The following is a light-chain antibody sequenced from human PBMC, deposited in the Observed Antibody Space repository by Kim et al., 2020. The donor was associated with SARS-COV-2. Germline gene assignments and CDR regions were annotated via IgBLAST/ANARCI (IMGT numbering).Light chain of an antibody. CDR1: SSNIGGNT. CDR2: SNN. V-gene: IGLV1-44*01. J-gene: IGLJ3*02. Sequence: QSVLTQPPSASGTPGQRVTISCSGTSSNIGGNTVNWYQQLPGTAPKLLIFSNNERPSGVPDRFSGSKSGTSASLAISGLQSEDEADYYCAVWDDSLTGSWVFGGGTQLTVL. CDR3: AVWDDSLTGSWV.